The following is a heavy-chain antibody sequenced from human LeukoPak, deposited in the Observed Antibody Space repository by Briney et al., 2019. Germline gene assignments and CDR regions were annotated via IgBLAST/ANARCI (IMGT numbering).Heavy chain of an antibody. D-gene: IGHD1-26*01. Sequence: SQTLSLTRAISGDSVSSSSATWNWIRQSPSRGLEWPGRTYYKSKWYNDYAVSVKSRITINSDTSKNQFSLQLSSVTPEDTAVYYCARVSSPWSPRDAFDIWGQGTVVTVSS. V-gene: IGHV6-1*01. CDR2: TYYKSKWYN. J-gene: IGHJ3*02. CDR3: ARVSSPWSPRDAFDI. CDR1: GDSVSSSSAT.